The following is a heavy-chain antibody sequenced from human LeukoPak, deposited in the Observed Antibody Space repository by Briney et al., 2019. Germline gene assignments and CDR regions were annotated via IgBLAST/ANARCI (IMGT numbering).Heavy chain of an antibody. CDR2: IVVGSGNT. V-gene: IGHV1-58*01. CDR3: AADRAGSYLRFVY. CDR1: GFTFTSSV. J-gene: IGHJ4*02. Sequence: SVKVSCKASGFTFTSSVVQWVRQARGQRLEWIGWIVVGSGNTNYAQRFQERVTITRDMSTSTAYMELSSLRFEDTAVYYCAADRAGSYLRFVYWGQGTPVTVSS. D-gene: IGHD3-10*01.